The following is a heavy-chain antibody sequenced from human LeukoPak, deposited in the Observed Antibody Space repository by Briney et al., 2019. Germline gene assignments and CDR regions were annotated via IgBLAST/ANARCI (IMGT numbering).Heavy chain of an antibody. V-gene: IGHV3-23*01. CDR2: ISGGGGSI. J-gene: IGHJ4*02. CDR1: GFTFSSYA. D-gene: IGHD4-23*01. Sequence: GGSLRLSCAASGFTFSSYAMSWVRQTPGKGLEWVSTISGGGGSIYYADSVKGRFTISRDNSKNTLYLQMNSLRAEDTAVYYCAKXGGPIVVTYDYWGPGTLVTVSS. CDR3: AKXGGPIVVTYDY.